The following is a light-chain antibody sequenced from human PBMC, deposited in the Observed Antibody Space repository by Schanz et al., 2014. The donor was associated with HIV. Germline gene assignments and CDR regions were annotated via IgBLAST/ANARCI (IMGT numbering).Light chain of an antibody. Sequence: QSALTQPASVSGSPGQSITISCTGTSSDVGGYDYLPWYQQHPGKAPKLMIYEVSKRPSGVPDRFSCSKSGNTASLTVSGLQAEDEADYYCSSYTTSSAVIFGGGTKLTVL. V-gene: IGLV2-14*01. CDR2: EVS. J-gene: IGLJ2*01. CDR1: SSDVGGYDY. CDR3: SSYTTSSAVI.